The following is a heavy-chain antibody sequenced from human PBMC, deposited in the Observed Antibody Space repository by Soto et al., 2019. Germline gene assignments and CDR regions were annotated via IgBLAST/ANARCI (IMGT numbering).Heavy chain of an antibody. Sequence: QITLKESGPTLVKPTQTLTLTCTFSGFSLSTSGVGVGWIRQPPGKALEWLALIYWDDDKRYSPSLKSRLTITKDTSKNQVVLTMTNMDPVDTATYYCAHRRQWLVLGGIEENFDYWGQGTLVTVSS. CDR1: GFSLSTSGVG. J-gene: IGHJ4*02. CDR3: AHRRQWLVLGGIEENFDY. CDR2: IYWDDDK. D-gene: IGHD6-19*01. V-gene: IGHV2-5*02.